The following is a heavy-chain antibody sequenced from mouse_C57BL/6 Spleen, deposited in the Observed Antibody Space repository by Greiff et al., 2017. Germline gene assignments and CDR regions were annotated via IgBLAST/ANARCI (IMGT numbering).Heavy chain of an antibody. CDR1: GYTFTSYW. CDR2: IDPSDSET. D-gene: IGHD2-4*01. Sequence: VQLQQPGAELVRPGSSVKLSCKASGYTFTSYWMHWVKQRPIQGLEWIGNIDPSDSETHYNQKFKDKATLTVDKSSSTAYMQLSSLTSEDSAVYYCARCDYDSLYYAMDYWGQGTSVTVSS. J-gene: IGHJ4*01. V-gene: IGHV1-52*01. CDR3: ARCDYDSLYYAMDY.